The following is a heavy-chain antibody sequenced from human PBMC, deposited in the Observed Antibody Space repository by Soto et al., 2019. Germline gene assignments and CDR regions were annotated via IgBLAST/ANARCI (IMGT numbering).Heavy chain of an antibody. D-gene: IGHD6-19*01. CDR2: VNVFSGIA. J-gene: IGHJ4*02. CDR3: ARGRGGWHLWGDC. Sequence: QVQLVQSGAEVKEPGASVKVSCKASGYTFTAYGVNWVRQAPGQGLEWMGWVNVFSGIAKYAQKFQDRITVTTDTSTSTAYMDLRSLTSDDTAVYYGARGRGGWHLWGDCWGQGTVVTVSS. V-gene: IGHV1-18*01. CDR1: GYTFTAYG.